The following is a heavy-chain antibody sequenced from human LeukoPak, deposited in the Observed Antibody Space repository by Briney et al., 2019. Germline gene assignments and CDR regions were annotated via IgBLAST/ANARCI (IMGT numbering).Heavy chain of an antibody. Sequence: GGSLRLSCAASGFTFSSYGMHWVRQAPGKGLEWVGRIKSKTDGGTTDYAAPVKGRFTISRDDSKNTLYLQMNSLKTEDTAVYYCTTGNLGYCSGGSCYGDAFDIWGQGTMVTVSS. D-gene: IGHD2-15*01. V-gene: IGHV3-15*01. CDR3: TTGNLGYCSGGSCYGDAFDI. J-gene: IGHJ3*02. CDR2: IKSKTDGGTT. CDR1: GFTFSSYG.